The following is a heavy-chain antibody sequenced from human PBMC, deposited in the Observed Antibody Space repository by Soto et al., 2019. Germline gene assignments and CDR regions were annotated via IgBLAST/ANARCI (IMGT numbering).Heavy chain of an antibody. CDR3: ARAVYYGSGSYYRGDYYYYYGMDV. J-gene: IGHJ6*02. D-gene: IGHD3-10*01. Sequence: SVKVSCKASGGPFSSYAISWGRQAPGQGLEGMGGIIPIFGTANYAQKVQGRVTITADEPTSTAYMELSSLRSEDTAVYYCARAVYYGSGSYYRGDYYYYYGMDVWGQGTTVTVSS. CDR2: IIPIFGTA. CDR1: GGPFSSYA. V-gene: IGHV1-69*13.